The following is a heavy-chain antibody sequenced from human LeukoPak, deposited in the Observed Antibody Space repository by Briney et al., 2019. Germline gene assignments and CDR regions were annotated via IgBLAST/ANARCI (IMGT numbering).Heavy chain of an antibody. D-gene: IGHD5-18*01. CDR1: GFTFSSYA. Sequence: PGGSLRLSCAASGFTFSSYAMSWVRQAPGKGLEWVSAISGSGGSTYYADSVRGRFTISRDNSKNTLYLQMNSLRAEDTAVYYCAKGLRGYSYGPDYWGQGTLVTVSS. V-gene: IGHV3-23*01. CDR2: ISGSGGST. CDR3: AKGLRGYSYGPDY. J-gene: IGHJ4*02.